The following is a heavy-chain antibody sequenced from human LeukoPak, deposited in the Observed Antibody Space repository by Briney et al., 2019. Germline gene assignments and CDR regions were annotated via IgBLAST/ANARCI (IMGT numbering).Heavy chain of an antibody. V-gene: IGHV3-23*01. CDR3: APRLQDSTRAFDI. J-gene: IGHJ3*02. CDR1: GFTFSSYA. Sequence: GGSLRLSCAASGFTFSSYAMSWVRQAPGKGLEWVSTISGSGSSTYYADSVKGRFTISRGNSKNTLYLQMNSLRAEDTAVYYCAPRLQDSTRAFDICGQGTVVTVSS. D-gene: IGHD5-24*01. CDR2: ISGSGSST.